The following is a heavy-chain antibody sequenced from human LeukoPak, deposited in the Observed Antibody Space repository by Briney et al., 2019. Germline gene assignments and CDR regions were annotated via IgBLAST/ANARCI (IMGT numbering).Heavy chain of an antibody. CDR1: GGSFSGYY. D-gene: IGHD1-20*01. V-gene: IGHV4-34*01. Sequence: KPSETLSLTCAVYGGSFSGYYWSWIRQPPGKGLEWIGEINHSGSTNYNPSLKSRVTISVDTSKNQFSLKLSSVTAADTAVYYCARVLPITPYFDYWGQGTLVTVSS. CDR3: ARVLPITPYFDY. J-gene: IGHJ4*02. CDR2: INHSGST.